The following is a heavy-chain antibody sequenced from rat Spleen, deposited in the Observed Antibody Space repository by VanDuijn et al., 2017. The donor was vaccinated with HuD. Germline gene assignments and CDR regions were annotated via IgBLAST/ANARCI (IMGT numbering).Heavy chain of an antibody. CDR3: TRENYYTGDY. Sequence: EVQLVESGGGLVQPGKSLKLSCVASGFTFNVYWMAWIRQAPGKGLEWVASITNTGDTTYYSDSVKGRFTISRDNAISTLYLQVSSLRSEDTATYYCTRENYYTGDYWGQGVMVTVSS. D-gene: IGHD1-6*01. CDR1: GFTFNVYW. V-gene: IGHV5-31*01. CDR2: ITNTGDTT. J-gene: IGHJ2*01.